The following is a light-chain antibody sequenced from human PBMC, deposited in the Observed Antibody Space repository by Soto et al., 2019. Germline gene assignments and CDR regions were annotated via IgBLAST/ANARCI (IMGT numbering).Light chain of an antibody. J-gene: IGLJ2*01. CDR2: DNT. CDR3: QSYDSSLSASEVV. CDR1: SSNIGAGYN. V-gene: IGLV1-40*01. Sequence: QSVLTQPPSVSGAPGQRVTISCIGSSSNIGAGYNVHWYQQLPGTAPKLLIYDNTYRPSGVPDRLSGSKSGTSASLAITRLQAEDEADYYCQSYDSSLSASEVVLGGATKLTVL.